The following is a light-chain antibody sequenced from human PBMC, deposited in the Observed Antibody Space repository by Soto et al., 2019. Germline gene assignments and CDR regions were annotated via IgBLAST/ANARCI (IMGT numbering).Light chain of an antibody. CDR2: GAS. CDR3: QQYGSSPLT. Sequence: EIVLTQSPGTLSLSPGERASLSCRASQRVTSSSLAWYQQRPGQAPRLLIYGASIRATGIPDRFSGSGSGTDFTLTINRLEPEEFAVYYCQQYGSSPLTFGGGTKVEIK. CDR1: QRVTSSS. V-gene: IGKV3-20*01. J-gene: IGKJ4*01.